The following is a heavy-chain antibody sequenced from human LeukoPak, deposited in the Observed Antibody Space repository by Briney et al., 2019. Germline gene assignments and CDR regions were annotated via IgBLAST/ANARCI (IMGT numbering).Heavy chain of an antibody. CDR3: ARNYYDSSGYYYALDADAFDI. CDR2: IYTSGST. J-gene: IGHJ3*02. V-gene: IGHV4-4*09. D-gene: IGHD3-22*01. Sequence: PSETLSLTCTVSGGSISSYYWSWIRQPPGKGLEWIGYIYTSGSTNYNPSLKSRVTISVDTSKNQFSLKLSSVTAADTAVYYCARNYYDSSGYYYALDADAFDIWGQGTMVTVSS. CDR1: GGSISSYY.